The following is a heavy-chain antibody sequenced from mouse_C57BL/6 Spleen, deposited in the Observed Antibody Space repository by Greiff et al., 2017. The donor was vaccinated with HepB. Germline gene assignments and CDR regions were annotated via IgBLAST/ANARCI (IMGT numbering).Heavy chain of an antibody. CDR1: GYTFTDYE. CDR3: TEVGQQRGLYAMDY. Sequence: VQLQQSGAELVRPGASVTLSCKASGYTFTDYEMHWVKQTPVHGLEWIGAIDPETGGTAYNQKFKGKAILTADKSSSTAYMELRSLTSEDSAVYYCTEVGQQRGLYAMDYWGQGTSVTVSS. D-gene: IGHD3-3*01. V-gene: IGHV1-15*01. CDR2: IDPETGGT. J-gene: IGHJ4*01.